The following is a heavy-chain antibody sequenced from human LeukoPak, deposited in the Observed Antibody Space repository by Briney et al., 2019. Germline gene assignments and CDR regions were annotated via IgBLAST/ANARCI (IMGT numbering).Heavy chain of an antibody. CDR3: ASARFDSSSHY. CDR2: ISSSSSYI. J-gene: IGHJ4*02. V-gene: IGHV3-21*01. D-gene: IGHD6-6*01. CDR1: GFTFSSYS. Sequence: GGSLRLSCAASGFTFSSYSMNWVRQAPGKGLEWVSSISSSSSYIYYADSVKGRFTIFRDNAKNSLYLQMNSLRAEDTAVYYCASARFDSSSHYWGQGTLVTVSS.